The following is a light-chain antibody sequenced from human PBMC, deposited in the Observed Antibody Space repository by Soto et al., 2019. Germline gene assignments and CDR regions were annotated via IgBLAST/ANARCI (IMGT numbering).Light chain of an antibody. CDR2: ENN. CDR3: GTWDSSLSAGGV. CDR1: SSNIGNNY. V-gene: IGLV1-51*02. J-gene: IGLJ1*01. Sequence: QSVLTQPPSVSAAPGQKVTISCSGSSSNIGNNYVSWYQQLPGTAPKILIYENNKRPSGIPDRFSNSKSGKSATLGITGLQTGDEADYYCGTWDSSLSAGGVFGTGTKVTVL.